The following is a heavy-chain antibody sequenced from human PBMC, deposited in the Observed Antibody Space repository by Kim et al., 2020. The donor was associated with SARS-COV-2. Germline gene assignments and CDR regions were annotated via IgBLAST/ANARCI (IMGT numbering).Heavy chain of an antibody. Sequence: VKGRFTISRDNSKNTLYLQMNSLGAEDTAVYYCVRGTVVTIDYYYYGMDVWGQGTTVTVSS. CDR3: VRGTVVTIDYYYYGMDV. V-gene: IGHV3-23*01. J-gene: IGHJ6*02. D-gene: IGHD2-21*02.